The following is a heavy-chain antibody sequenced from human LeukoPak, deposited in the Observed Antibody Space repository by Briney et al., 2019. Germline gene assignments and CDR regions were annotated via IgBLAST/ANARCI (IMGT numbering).Heavy chain of an antibody. J-gene: IGHJ6*03. CDR1: GGTFSSYA. Sequence: ASVKVSCKASGGTFSSYAISWVRQAPGQGLEWMGRIIPILGIANYAQKFQGRVTITADKSTSTAYMELSSLRSEDTAVYYCARGGFSRVGYYYYYMDVWGKGTTVTVSS. CDR2: IIPILGIA. D-gene: IGHD2-15*01. CDR3: ARGGFSRVGYYYYYMDV. V-gene: IGHV1-69*04.